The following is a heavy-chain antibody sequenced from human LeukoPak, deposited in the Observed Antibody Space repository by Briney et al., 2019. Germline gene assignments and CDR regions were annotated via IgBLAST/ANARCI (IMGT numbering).Heavy chain of an antibody. CDR3: AGLVSSWPNWCDP. CDR2: ITFSGRTI. D-gene: IGHD6-13*01. V-gene: IGHV3-11*01. CDR1: GFSFSIYH. Sequence: GASLTLSCAASGFSFSIYHMIWIRQPPGKGLEWVSYITFSGRTIHYADSVRGRCTISMDNARSSLYLQINSLRAEATAVYYCAGLVSSWPNWCDPWGQGTLVTVSS. J-gene: IGHJ5*02.